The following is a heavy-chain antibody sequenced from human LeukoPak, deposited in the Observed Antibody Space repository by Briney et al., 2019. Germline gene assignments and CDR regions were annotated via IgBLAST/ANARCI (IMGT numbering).Heavy chain of an antibody. CDR1: GYAFTGYY. V-gene: IGHV1-46*01. CDR3: ARDPHSSSWYDY. CDR2: INPSGGST. J-gene: IGHJ4*02. D-gene: IGHD6-13*01. Sequence: ASVKVSCTASGYAFTGYYMHGVRQAPGQGLEWMGIINPSGGSTSYAQKFQGRVTMTRDTSTSTVYMELSSLRSQDTAVYYCARDPHSSSWYDYWGQGTLVTVSS.